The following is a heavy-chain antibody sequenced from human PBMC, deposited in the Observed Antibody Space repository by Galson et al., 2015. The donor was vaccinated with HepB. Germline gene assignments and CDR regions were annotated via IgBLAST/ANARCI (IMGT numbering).Heavy chain of an antibody. CDR2: INDSGNT. Sequence: ETLSLTCSVSGGSISSPYRSWIRQPPGKGLEWIGYINDSGNTKYNPSLKSRVTISVDTSKNQFSLKLTSVTAADTAIYYCARQKGIMMPFDYWGQGTLVTVSS. D-gene: IGHD3-16*01. V-gene: IGHV4-59*08. J-gene: IGHJ4*02. CDR3: ARQKGIMMPFDY. CDR1: GGSISSPY.